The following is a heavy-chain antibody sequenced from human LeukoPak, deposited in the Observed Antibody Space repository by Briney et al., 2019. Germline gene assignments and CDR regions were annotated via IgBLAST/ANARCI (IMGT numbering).Heavy chain of an antibody. CDR2: FDPEDGET. CDR3: ATEVRLTPQYYYYGMDV. V-gene: IGHV1-24*01. J-gene: IGHJ6*02. Sequence: ASVKVSCTVSGYTLTELSMHWVRQAPGKGLEWMGGFDPEDGETIYAQKFQGRVTMTEDTSTDTAYMELSSLRSEDTAVYYCATEVRLTPQYYYYGMDVWGQGTTVTVSS. D-gene: IGHD1-1*01. CDR1: GYTLTELS.